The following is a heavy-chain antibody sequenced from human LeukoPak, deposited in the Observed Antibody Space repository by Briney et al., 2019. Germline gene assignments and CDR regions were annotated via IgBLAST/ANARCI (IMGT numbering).Heavy chain of an antibody. J-gene: IGHJ5*02. Sequence: SETLSLTCAVYGGSFSGYYWSWIRQPPGKGLEWIGEINHSGSTNYNPSRKSRVTISVDTSKNQFSLKLSSVTAADTAVYYCARGSSSSGFDPWGQGTLVTVSS. D-gene: IGHD6-6*01. CDR1: GGSFSGYY. V-gene: IGHV4-34*01. CDR2: INHSGST. CDR3: ARGSSSSGFDP.